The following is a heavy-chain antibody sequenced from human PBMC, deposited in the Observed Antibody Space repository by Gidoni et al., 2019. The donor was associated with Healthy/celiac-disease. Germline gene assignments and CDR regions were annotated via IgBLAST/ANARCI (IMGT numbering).Heavy chain of an antibody. Sequence: QLQLQESGPGLVKPSETLSLTCTVSGGSISSSSYHWGWIRQPPGKGLEWIGSIYYSGSTYYNPSLKSRVTISVDTSKNQFSLKLSSVTAADTAVYYCARIMDCSSTSCHIIYPPKTTYYFDYWGQGTLVTVSS. CDR2: IYYSGST. V-gene: IGHV4-39*01. J-gene: IGHJ4*02. CDR1: GGSISSSSYH. CDR3: ARIMDCSSTSCHIIYPPKTTYYFDY. D-gene: IGHD2-2*02.